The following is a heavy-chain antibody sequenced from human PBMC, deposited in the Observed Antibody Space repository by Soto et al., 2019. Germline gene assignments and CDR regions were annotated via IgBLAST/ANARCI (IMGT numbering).Heavy chain of an antibody. CDR2: IYYSGST. Sequence: SETLSLTCTVSGGSISSSSYYWGWIRQPPGKGLEWIGSIYYSGSTYYNPSLKSRVTISVDTSKNQFSLKLSSVTAADTAVYYCAGSWLVRGSNWFDPWGQGTLVTVSS. CDR1: GGSISSSSYY. V-gene: IGHV4-39*01. J-gene: IGHJ5*02. D-gene: IGHD3-10*01. CDR3: AGSWLVRGSNWFDP.